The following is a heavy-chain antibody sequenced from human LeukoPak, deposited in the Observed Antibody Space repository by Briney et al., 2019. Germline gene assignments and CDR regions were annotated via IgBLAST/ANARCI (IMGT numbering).Heavy chain of an antibody. J-gene: IGHJ4*02. CDR3: AKPKLEYYDYVWGSYPQPYFDY. CDR1: GFTFSDYY. Sequence: PGGSLRLSCAASGFTFSDYYMSWIRQAPGKGLEWVSYISSSGSTTYYADSVKGRFTISRDNSKNTLYLQMNSLRAEDTAVYYCAKPKLEYYDYVWGSYPQPYFDYWGQGTLVTVSS. CDR2: ISSSGSTT. V-gene: IGHV3-11*01. D-gene: IGHD3-16*02.